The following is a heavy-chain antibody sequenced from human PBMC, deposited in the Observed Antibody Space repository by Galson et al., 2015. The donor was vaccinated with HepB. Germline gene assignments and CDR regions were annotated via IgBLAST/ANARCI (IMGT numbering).Heavy chain of an antibody. CDR1: SFSLRNYA. D-gene: IGHD2-2*02. CDR2: ISYDGGNK. CDR3: ARDSRPLVVAAIRGYGMDV. J-gene: IGHJ6*02. V-gene: IGHV3-30*04. Sequence: SLRLSCAASSFSLRNYAMHWVRQAPGKGLEWVTVISYDGGNKHYADSVKGRFTVSRDNDKNTLYLQMNSLRTEDTGLYFCARDSRPLVVAAIRGYGMDVWGQGTTVTVSS.